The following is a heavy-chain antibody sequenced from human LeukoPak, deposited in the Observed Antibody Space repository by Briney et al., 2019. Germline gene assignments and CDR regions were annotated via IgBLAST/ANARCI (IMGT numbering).Heavy chain of an antibody. CDR1: GGSISSRTFY. CDR2: IYYSGST. D-gene: IGHD5-24*01. CDR3: ARDDRRELLWFDP. Sequence: SETLSLTCTVSGGSISSRTFYWGWIRQPPGKGLEWIGSIYYSGSTYYNPSLKSRVTISVDTSKNQFSLKLSSVTAADTAVYYCARDDRRELLWFDPWGQGTLVTVSS. V-gene: IGHV4-39*07. J-gene: IGHJ5*02.